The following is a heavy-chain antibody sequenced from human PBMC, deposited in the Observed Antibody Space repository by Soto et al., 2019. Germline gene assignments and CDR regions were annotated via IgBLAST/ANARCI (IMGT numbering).Heavy chain of an antibody. CDR1: GFTVSSNY. CDR2: IYSGGST. J-gene: IGHJ4*02. D-gene: IGHD3-3*01. Sequence: EVQLVESVGGLVQPGGSLRLSCAASGFTVSSNYMSWVRQAPGKGQEWVSVIYSGGSTYYADSVKGRFTISRHNSKNTLYLQMNSLRAEDTAVYYCARVHPDTYDFWSGYSYYFDYWGQGTLVTVSS. V-gene: IGHV3-53*04. CDR3: ARVHPDTYDFWSGYSYYFDY.